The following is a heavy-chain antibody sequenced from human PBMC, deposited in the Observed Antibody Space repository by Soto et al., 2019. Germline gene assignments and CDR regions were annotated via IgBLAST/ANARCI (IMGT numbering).Heavy chain of an antibody. CDR3: ARDLFAVAVYYFDY. D-gene: IGHD6-19*01. CDR2: IWYDGSNK. Sequence: GGSLRLSCAAPGFTFSRYGMHWVRQAAGKGLEWVAVIWYDGSNKYYADSVKGRFTISRDNSKNTLYLQMNSLRAEDTAVYYCARDLFAVAVYYFDYWGQGTLVTVSS. CDR1: GFTFSRYG. J-gene: IGHJ4*02. V-gene: IGHV3-33*01.